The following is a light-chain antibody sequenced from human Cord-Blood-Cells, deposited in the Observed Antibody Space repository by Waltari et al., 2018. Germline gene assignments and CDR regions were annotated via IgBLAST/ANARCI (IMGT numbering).Light chain of an antibody. J-gene: IGLJ2*01. CDR2: EVS. CDR1: SSDAGGYNY. CDR3: SSYAGSNNLV. V-gene: IGLV2-8*01. Sequence: QSALTHPPSASGSPGQSVTISCTGTSSDAGGYNYLSWSQQHPGKAPKLIIYEVSRRPSGVPDRFPGSKAGNTASLTVAGLQAEDEADYYCSSYAGSNNLVFGGGTKLTVL.